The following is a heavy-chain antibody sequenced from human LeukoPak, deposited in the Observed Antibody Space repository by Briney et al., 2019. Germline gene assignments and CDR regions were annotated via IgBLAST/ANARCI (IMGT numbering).Heavy chain of an antibody. J-gene: IGHJ4*02. D-gene: IGHD6-19*01. V-gene: IGHV3-64*01. CDR1: GFTFSRYA. CDR3: ARESATSAWLFDS. Sequence: GGSLRLSCAASGFTFSRYAMHWVRQAPGKGLECVSAISSNGGSTYYANSVKGRFTISRDNSKNTLYLQMGSLRAEGMAVYYCARESATSAWLFDSWGQGTLVTVSS. CDR2: ISSNGGST.